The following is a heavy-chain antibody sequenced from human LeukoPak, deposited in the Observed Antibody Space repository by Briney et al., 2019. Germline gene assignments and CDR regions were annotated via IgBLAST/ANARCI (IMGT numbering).Heavy chain of an antibody. CDR3: ARHVAVAGTGFYYFDY. V-gene: IGHV1-18*01. J-gene: IGHJ4*02. CDR2: ISPYNGNT. Sequence: ASVKVSCKASGYTFTSYFISWVRQAPGQGLEWMGWISPYNGNTIYVQNLQGRVTMTTDTSTSTAYMELRSLRSDDTAVYYCARHVAVAGTGFYYFDYWGQGTLVTVSS. D-gene: IGHD6-19*01. CDR1: GYTFTSYF.